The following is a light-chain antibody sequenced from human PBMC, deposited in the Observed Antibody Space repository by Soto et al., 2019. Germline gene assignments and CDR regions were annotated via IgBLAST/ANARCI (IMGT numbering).Light chain of an antibody. V-gene: IGLV2-14*01. CDR1: SNDVGSYNY. Sequence: QSALTQPASVSGSPGQSITISCTGSSNDVGSYNYVSWYQQYPGKSPKLMIYEVTNRPSGVSNRFSGSKSATSASLAISGLQAEDEADYYCQSFDKYLSAVVFGGGTKLTVL. CDR2: EVT. J-gene: IGLJ2*01. CDR3: QSFDKYLSAVV.